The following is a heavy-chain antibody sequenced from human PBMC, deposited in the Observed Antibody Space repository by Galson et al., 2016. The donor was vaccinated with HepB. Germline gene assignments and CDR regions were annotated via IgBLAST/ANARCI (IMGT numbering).Heavy chain of an antibody. CDR1: GFSLNTRGMS. J-gene: IGHJ4*02. V-gene: IGHV2-70*01. CDR3: ARTGPRGYSVGY. CDR2: IDWDDGK. D-gene: IGHD5/OR15-5a*01. Sequence: PALVKPTQTLTLTCTFSGFSLNTRGMSLNWIRQPPGKALEWLALIDWDDGKHYTSSLKTRLTISKDTSKNQVVLTMTNMDPVDTATYYCARTGPRGYSVGYWGQGALVTVSS.